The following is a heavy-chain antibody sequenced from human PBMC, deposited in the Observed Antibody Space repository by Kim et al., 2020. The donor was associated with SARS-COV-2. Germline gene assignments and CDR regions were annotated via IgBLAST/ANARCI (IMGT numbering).Heavy chain of an antibody. Sequence: GGSLRLSCAASGFTFSDYYMSWIRQAPGKGLEWVSYISSSSSYTNYADSVKGRFTISRDNAKNSLYLQMNSLRAEDTAVYYCARTREVAVGAFDIWGQGTMVTVSS. J-gene: IGHJ3*02. V-gene: IGHV3-11*03. CDR1: GFTFSDYY. CDR2: ISSSSSYT. CDR3: ARTREVAVGAFDI. D-gene: IGHD6-19*01.